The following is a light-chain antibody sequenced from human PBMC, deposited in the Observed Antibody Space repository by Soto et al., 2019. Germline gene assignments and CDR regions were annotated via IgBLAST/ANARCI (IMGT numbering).Light chain of an antibody. Sequence: DIPMTQSPSTLSASVGDRVTITCRASQSIDIWLAWYQQKPGKAPNLLIYKASTLETGVPSRFTGSGSGTEFTLTINSLQPDDFATYYRQQYNTFSTFGQGTKVEMK. CDR2: KAS. CDR3: QQYNTFST. J-gene: IGKJ1*01. V-gene: IGKV1-5*03. CDR1: QSIDIW.